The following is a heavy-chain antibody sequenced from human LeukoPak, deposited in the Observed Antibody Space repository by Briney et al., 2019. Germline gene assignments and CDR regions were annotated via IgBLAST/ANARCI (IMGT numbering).Heavy chain of an antibody. CDR1: GFSLSTSGMC. D-gene: IGHD3-10*01. CDR2: IDWDDDK. V-gene: IGHV2-70*11. Sequence: ESGPTLVKPTQTLTLTCTFSGFSLSTSGMCVSWIRQPPGKALEWLARIDWDDDKYYSTSLKTRLTISKDTSKNQVVLTMTNMDPVDTATYYCARIPVVRGVLFGMDVWGQGTTVTVSS. J-gene: IGHJ6*02. CDR3: ARIPVVRGVLFGMDV.